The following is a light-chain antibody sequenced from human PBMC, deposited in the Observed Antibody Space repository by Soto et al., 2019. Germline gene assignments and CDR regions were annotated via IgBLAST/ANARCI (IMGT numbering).Light chain of an antibody. CDR3: AAWDDSLGGQV. CDR1: SSNIGSNY. CDR2: SND. V-gene: IGLV1-47*02. J-gene: IGLJ1*01. Sequence: QSVLTQPPSASGTPGQRVTISCSGSSSNIGSNYVYWYHQLPGMAPKLLVYSNDQRPSGVPDRFSGSKSGTSASLAISWLRSEDVADYYCAAWDDSLGGQVFGTGTKVTVL.